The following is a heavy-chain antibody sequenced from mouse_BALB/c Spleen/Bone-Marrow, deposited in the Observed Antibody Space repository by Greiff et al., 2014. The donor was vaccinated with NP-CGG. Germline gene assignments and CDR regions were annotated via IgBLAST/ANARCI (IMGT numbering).Heavy chain of an antibody. D-gene: IGHD2-14*01. CDR1: GYSFTGYT. Sequence: VQLQQSGPELVKPGASMKISCKASGYSFTGYTMNWVEQSHGKNLEWIGLINPYNGGTSYNQKFKGKAILTVDKSSSTAHMELLSLTSEDSAVYYCAREEGYDEGEYFDVWGAGTTVTVSS. V-gene: IGHV1-37*01. CDR2: INPYNGGT. J-gene: IGHJ1*01. CDR3: AREEGYDEGEYFDV.